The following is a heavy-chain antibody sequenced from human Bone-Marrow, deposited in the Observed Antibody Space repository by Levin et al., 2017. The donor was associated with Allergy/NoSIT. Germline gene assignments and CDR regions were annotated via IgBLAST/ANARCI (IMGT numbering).Heavy chain of an antibody. CDR2: ISNDGSNT. CDR3: ARDPARRTSDRGFYYYGMDV. J-gene: IGHJ6*02. V-gene: IGHV3-30*04. D-gene: IGHD5-12*01. Sequence: GESLKISCGGSGFTFKSYIMHWVRQAPGKGLEWVALISNDGSNTYYADSVKGRFTISRDNPRNTLYLQMNSLRVEDTAVYYCARDPARRTSDRGFYYYGMDVGGPGTTVSVS. CDR1: GFTFKSYI.